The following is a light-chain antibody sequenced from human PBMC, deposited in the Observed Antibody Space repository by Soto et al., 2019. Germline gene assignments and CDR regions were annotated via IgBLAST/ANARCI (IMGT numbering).Light chain of an antibody. CDR1: QSISTW. CDR2: KAS. J-gene: IGKJ4*01. Sequence: DIQMTQSPSTLSASVGDRVTITCRASQSISTWLAWYQQKPGKAPKLLIYKASSLEGGVPSRFGGSGSGTLFNITISSLHPDDFATYYCQQYNTFPLPFGGGTTVDI. CDR3: QQYNTFPLP. V-gene: IGKV1-5*03.